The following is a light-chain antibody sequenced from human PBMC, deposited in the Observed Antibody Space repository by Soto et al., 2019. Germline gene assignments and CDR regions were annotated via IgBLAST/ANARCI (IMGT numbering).Light chain of an antibody. CDR1: QSVDRNY. CDR3: HQYGLSPPYT. Sequence: EIVLTQSPGTLSLSPGARATLSCRASQSVDRNYLAWYQHKPGQAPRLLIYVASTRATGIPDRFSGSGSGKDFTLTISRLEPEDFAVYYCHQYGLSPPYTFNPGTKVDIK. J-gene: IGKJ3*01. V-gene: IGKV3-20*01. CDR2: VAS.